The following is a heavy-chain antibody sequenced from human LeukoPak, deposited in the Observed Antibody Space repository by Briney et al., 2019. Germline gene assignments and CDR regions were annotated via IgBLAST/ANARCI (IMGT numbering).Heavy chain of an antibody. CDR2: IWYDGTNK. J-gene: IGHJ4*02. V-gene: IGHV3-33*01. D-gene: IGHD5-12*01. CDR3: ARDHYGGYAYSDY. Sequence: PGWSLRLSCVASGFTFSSYGMHWVRQAPGKGLEWVAVIWYDGTNKYCADSVKGRFTISRDNSKNTLYLQMNSLRAEDTAVYYCARDHYGGYAYSDYWGQGALVIVSS. CDR1: GFTFSSYG.